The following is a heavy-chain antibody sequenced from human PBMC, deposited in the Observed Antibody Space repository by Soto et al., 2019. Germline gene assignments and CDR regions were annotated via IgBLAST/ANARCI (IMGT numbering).Heavy chain of an antibody. CDR3: ARVKSRYYYGMDV. V-gene: IGHV3-33*01. CDR2: IWYDGSNK. Sequence: PGGSLRLSCAASGFTFSSYGMHWVRQAPGKGLEWVAVIWYDGSNKYYADSVKGRFTISRDNSKNTLYLQMNSLRAEDTAVYYCARVKSRYYYGMDVWGQGTTVTVSS. J-gene: IGHJ6*02. CDR1: GFTFSSYG.